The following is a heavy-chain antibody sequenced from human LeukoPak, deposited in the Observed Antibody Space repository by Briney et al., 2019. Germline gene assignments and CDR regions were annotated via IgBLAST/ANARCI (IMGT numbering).Heavy chain of an antibody. CDR1: GGAISSGAYY. J-gene: IGHJ4*02. Sequence: SETLSLTCTVSGGAISSGAYYWSWIRQHAGKGLECIGYIYYTGNTYYKPSLRSRVTISVDTSKNQFSLKLNSVTAADTAVDYXXRAHYDFWTFDYWGRGTLVTVSS. V-gene: IGHV4-31*03. CDR2: IYYTGNT. D-gene: IGHD3-3*01. CDR3: XRAHYDFWTFDY.